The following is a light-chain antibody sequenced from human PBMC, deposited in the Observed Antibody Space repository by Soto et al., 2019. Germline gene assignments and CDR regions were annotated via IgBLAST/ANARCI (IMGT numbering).Light chain of an antibody. Sequence: ETVMTQSPVTLSVSPGEGATLSCRASQTINNNVAWYQQKPGQAPRLLIYGASRRATGVPARFSGSGSGTEFTLTISSLQSEDFAVYYCLHYNNGPRFGQGTKV. CDR3: LHYNNGPR. V-gene: IGKV3-15*01. CDR2: GAS. CDR1: QTINNN. J-gene: IGKJ1*01.